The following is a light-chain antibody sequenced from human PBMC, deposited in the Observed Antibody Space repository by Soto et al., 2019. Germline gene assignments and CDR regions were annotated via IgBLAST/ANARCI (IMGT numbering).Light chain of an antibody. CDR1: QSVSSD. J-gene: IGKJ3*01. CDR3: QRRSNWPIFT. Sequence: EIVLTQSPATLSLSPGERATLSCRASQSVSSDLAWYQQKPGQAPRLLIYDASNRATGIPARFSGSGSGTDFTLTISRLEPEDFAVYYWQRRSNWPIFTFGPGTKVRI. V-gene: IGKV3-11*01. CDR2: DAS.